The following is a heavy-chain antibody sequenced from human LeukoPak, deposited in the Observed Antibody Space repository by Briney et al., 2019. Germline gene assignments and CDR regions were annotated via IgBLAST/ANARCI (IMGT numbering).Heavy chain of an antibody. CDR1: GYTFTSYG. CDR3: ARVQLWFGDRGDHSQMDV. CDR2: ISAYNGNT. J-gene: IGHJ6*04. V-gene: IGHV1-18*04. Sequence: ASVKVSCKASGYTFTSYGISWVRQAPGQGLEWMGWISAYNGNTNYAQKLQGRVTMTTDTSTITAYMELRSLRSDDTAVYYCARVQLWFGDRGDHSQMDVWGKGTTVTVSS. D-gene: IGHD3-10*01.